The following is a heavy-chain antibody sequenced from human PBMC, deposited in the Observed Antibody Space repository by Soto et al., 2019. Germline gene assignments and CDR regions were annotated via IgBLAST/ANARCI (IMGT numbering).Heavy chain of an antibody. CDR2: INHSGST. CDR3: ARAGYSSGWYGI. D-gene: IGHD6-19*01. J-gene: IGHJ4*02. V-gene: IGHV4-34*01. Sequence: SETLSLTCAVYGGSFSGYYWSWIRQPPGKGLEWIGEINHSGSTNYNPSLKSRVTISVDTSKNQFSLKLSSVTAADTAVYYCARAGYSSGWYGIWGQGTLVTVSS. CDR1: GGSFSGYY.